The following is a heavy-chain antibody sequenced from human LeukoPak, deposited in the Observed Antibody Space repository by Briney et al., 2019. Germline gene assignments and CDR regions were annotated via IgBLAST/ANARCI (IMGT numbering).Heavy chain of an antibody. D-gene: IGHD3-10*02. CDR3: ARGEAVLHS. V-gene: IGHV4-34*01. CDR1: GGSLSDYY. CDR2: INQSGGT. J-gene: IGHJ4*02. Sequence: SETLSLTCAVHGGSLSDYYWNWIRQTPGKGLEWIGEINQSGGTNYNPSLKSRVTISIDTSKLQFSLKLSSVTAADTAVYYCARGEAVLHSWGQGTLVTVSS.